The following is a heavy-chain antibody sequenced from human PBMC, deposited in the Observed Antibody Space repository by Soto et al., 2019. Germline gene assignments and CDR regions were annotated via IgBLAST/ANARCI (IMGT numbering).Heavy chain of an antibody. D-gene: IGHD5-12*01. CDR3: AKERIGDGYNPIDY. CDR2: ISYDGSNK. V-gene: IGHV3-30*18. CDR1: GFTFSSYG. J-gene: IGHJ4*02. Sequence: GGSLRLSCGASGFTFSSYGMHWFRQAPGKGLEWVAVISYDGSNKYYADSVKGRFTISRDNSKNTLYLQMNSLRAEDTAVYYCAKERIGDGYNPIDYWGQGTLVTVSS.